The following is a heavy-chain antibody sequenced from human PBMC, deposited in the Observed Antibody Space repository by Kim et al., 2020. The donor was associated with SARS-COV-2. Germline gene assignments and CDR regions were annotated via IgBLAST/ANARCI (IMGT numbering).Heavy chain of an antibody. Sequence: SETLSLTCTVSGGSISSGGYYWSWIRQHPGKGLEWIGYIYYSGSTYYNPSLKSRVTISVDTSKNQFSLKLSSVTAADTAVYYCARGMTAADAFDIWGQGTMVTVSS. CDR1: GGSISSGGYY. J-gene: IGHJ3*02. D-gene: IGHD6-25*01. CDR2: IYYSGST. V-gene: IGHV4-31*03. CDR3: ARGMTAADAFDI.